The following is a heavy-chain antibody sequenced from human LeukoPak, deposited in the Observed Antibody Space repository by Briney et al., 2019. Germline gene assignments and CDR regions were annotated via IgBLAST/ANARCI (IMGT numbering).Heavy chain of an antibody. J-gene: IGHJ6*02. D-gene: IGHD3-9*01. CDR3: ARRYFDWLLYNGGYYDHYYEMDV. CDR1: GGSVSSGKW. V-gene: IGHV4-4*02. Sequence: SGTLSLTCAVSGGSVSSGKWWSWVRQPPGKGLEWIGQIYHSGSTNYNPSLKSRVTISVDKSKNQFSLKLSSMTAADTAVYYCARRYFDWLLYNGGYYDHYYEMDVWGQGTTVTVSS. CDR2: IYHSGST.